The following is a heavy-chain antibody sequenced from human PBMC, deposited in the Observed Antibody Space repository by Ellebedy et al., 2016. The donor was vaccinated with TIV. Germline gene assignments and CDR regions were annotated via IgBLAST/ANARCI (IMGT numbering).Heavy chain of an antibody. CDR1: GYSFASYW. V-gene: IGHV5-51*01. J-gene: IGHJ4*02. Sequence: GESLKISCKGSGYSFASYWIAWVRQMPGKGLEWMGSVYPGDSDTRYSPSFQGQVTISADKPIRTAYLQWSRLKASDTAMYYCATSRLGDYDYYYWGQGTLVTVTS. CDR2: VYPGDSDT. D-gene: IGHD3-16*01. CDR3: ATSRLGDYDYYY.